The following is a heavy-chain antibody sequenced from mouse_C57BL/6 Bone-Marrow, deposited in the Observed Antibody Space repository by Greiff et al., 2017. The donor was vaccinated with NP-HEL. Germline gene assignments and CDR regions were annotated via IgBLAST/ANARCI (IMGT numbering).Heavy chain of an antibody. V-gene: IGHV5-6*01. Sequence: EVHLVESGGDLVKPGGSLKLSCAASGFTFSSSGMSWVRQTPDKRLEWVATISSGGSYTYYPDSVKGRFTISRDNAKNTLYLQMSSLKSEDTAMYYCARHDGAFDYWGQGTTLTVSS. J-gene: IGHJ2*01. CDR3: ARHDGAFDY. CDR1: GFTFSSSG. CDR2: ISSGGSYT.